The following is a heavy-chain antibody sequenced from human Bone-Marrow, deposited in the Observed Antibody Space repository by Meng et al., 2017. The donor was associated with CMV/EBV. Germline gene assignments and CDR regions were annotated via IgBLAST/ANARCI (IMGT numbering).Heavy chain of an antibody. J-gene: IGHJ4*02. Sequence: GGSLRLSCAASGFTFSSYSMNWVRQAPGKGLEWVSSISSSSSYIYYADSVKGRFTISRDNAKNSLYLQRNSLRAEDTAVYYCARDYPLTSGSLVWGQGTLVTVSS. D-gene: IGHD1-26*01. CDR1: GFTFSSYS. V-gene: IGHV3-21*01. CDR3: ARDYPLTSGSLV. CDR2: ISSSSSYI.